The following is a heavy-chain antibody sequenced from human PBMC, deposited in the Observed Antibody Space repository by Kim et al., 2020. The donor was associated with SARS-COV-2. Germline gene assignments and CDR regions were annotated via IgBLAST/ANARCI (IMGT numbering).Heavy chain of an antibody. D-gene: IGHD6-13*01. V-gene: IGHV3-15*01. Sequence: GGSLRLSCAASGFTFSNAWMSWVRQAPGKGLEWVGRIKSKTDGGTTDYAAPVKGRFTISRDDSKNTLYLQMNSLKTEDTAVYYCTTDGQQLVLSRFDPWGQGTLVTVSS. CDR3: TTDGQQLVLSRFDP. J-gene: IGHJ5*02. CDR2: IKSKTDGGTT. CDR1: GFTFSNAW.